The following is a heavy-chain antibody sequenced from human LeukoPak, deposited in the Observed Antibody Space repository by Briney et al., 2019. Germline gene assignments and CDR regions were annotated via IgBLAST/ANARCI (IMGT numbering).Heavy chain of an antibody. J-gene: IGHJ4*02. V-gene: IGHV4-59*08. CDR3: ARRGYSSSWYYSYFDY. CDR2: IYYSGST. CDR1: GGSISSCY. Sequence: PSETLSLTCTVSGGSISSCYWSWIRQPPGKGLEWIGYIYYSGSTNYNPSLKSRVTISVDTSKNQFSLKLSSVTAADTAVYYCARRGYSSSWYYSYFDYWGQGTPVTVSS. D-gene: IGHD6-13*01.